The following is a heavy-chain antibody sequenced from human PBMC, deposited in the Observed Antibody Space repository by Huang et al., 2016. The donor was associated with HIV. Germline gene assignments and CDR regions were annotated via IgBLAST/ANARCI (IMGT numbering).Heavy chain of an antibody. CDR1: GGSFSGYY. Sequence: QVQLQQWGAGLLKPSETLSLTCAVYGGSFSGYYWSWIRQSPGKGLGWIGEINHRGSTNYNPSLKSRLTRAVDTSKNQFSLKLSSVTAADTAVYYCARERMMSWLDDHDAFDIWGQGTMVTVSS. CDR3: ARERMMSWLDDHDAFDI. V-gene: IGHV4-34*01. J-gene: IGHJ3*02. CDR2: INHRGST. D-gene: IGHD1-1*01.